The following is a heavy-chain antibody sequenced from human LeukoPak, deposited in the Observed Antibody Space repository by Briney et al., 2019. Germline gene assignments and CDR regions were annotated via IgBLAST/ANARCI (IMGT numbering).Heavy chain of an antibody. J-gene: IGHJ5*02. V-gene: IGHV4-59*01. CDR1: GGSMRDYF. D-gene: IGHD5-12*01. CDR3: AGLSAYDAGFDP. Sequence: SETLSLTCTVSGGSMRDYFWTWIRQPPGEGLEWIGQIYHTGDTDYSPSLKSRLTMSLDTSKSHFSLKLNSVTAADTAVYYCAGLSAYDAGFDPWGQGALVSVSS. CDR2: IYHTGDT.